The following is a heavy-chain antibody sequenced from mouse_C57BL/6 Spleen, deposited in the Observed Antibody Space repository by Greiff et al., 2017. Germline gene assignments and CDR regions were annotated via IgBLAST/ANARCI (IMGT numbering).Heavy chain of an antibody. J-gene: IGHJ1*03. Sequence: VQLQESGAELARPGASVKLSCKASGYTFTSYGISWVKQRTGQGLEWIGEIYPRSGNTYYNEKFKGKATLTADKSSSTAYMELRSLTSEDSAVYFCAVYYGNYGWYFDVWGTGTTVTVSS. CDR2: IYPRSGNT. V-gene: IGHV1-81*01. CDR3: AVYYGNYGWYFDV. CDR1: GYTFTSYG. D-gene: IGHD2-1*01.